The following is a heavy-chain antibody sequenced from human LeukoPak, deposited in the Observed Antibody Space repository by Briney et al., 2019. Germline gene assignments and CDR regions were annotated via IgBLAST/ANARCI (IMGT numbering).Heavy chain of an antibody. J-gene: IGHJ4*02. D-gene: IGHD5-18*01. CDR2: IWYDGSNK. CDR1: GFTFSSYG. Sequence: GGSLRLSCAASGFTFSSYGMHWVRQAPGKGLEWGAVIWYDGSNKYYADSVKGRFTISRDNSKNTLYLQMNSLRAEDTAVYYCAYGYSYSLDFDNWGQGTLVTVSS. V-gene: IGHV3-33*01. CDR3: AYGYSYSLDFDN.